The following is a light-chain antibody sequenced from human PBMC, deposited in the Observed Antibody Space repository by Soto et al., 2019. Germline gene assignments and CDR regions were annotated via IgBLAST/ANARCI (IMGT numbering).Light chain of an antibody. V-gene: IGKV1-5*01. CDR1: QSISSW. CDR2: DAS. J-gene: IGKJ4*01. Sequence: DIQMTQSPSTLSASVGDRVTITCRASQSISSWLAWYQQKPGKAPKLLIYDASSLESGVPSRFSGSGSGTDFTLTISRLEPEDFAVYSCQQYGSSPILAFGGGTKVEIK. CDR3: QQYGSSPILA.